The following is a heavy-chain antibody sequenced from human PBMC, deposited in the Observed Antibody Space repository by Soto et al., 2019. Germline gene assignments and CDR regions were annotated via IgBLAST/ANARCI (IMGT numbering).Heavy chain of an antibody. CDR3: ARDAGTTGSLGYYHYYMAF. CDR1: GFTFSSYW. CDR2: INSDGSST. J-gene: IGHJ6*03. V-gene: IGHV3-74*01. Sequence: PGGSLRLSCAASGFTFSSYWMHWVRQAPGKGLVWVSRINSDGSSTSYADSVKGRFTISRDNAKNTLYLPMNSMRAEDTAVYYCARDAGTTGSLGYYHYYMAFWGQGTTVPVSS. D-gene: IGHD1-7*01.